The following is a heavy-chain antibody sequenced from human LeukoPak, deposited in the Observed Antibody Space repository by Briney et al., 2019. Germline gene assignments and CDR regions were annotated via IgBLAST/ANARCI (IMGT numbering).Heavy chain of an antibody. CDR3: ARDTMKGTSAFDI. J-gene: IGHJ3*02. CDR2: IRSSSSYI. Sequence: GGSLRLSCAASGFTFSSYWMSWVRQAPGKGLEWVSSIRSSSSYIYYADSVEGRFTISRDNAKNSLYLQMNSLRAEDTAVYYCARDTMKGTSAFDIWGQGTMVTVSS. CDR1: GFTFSSYW. V-gene: IGHV3-21*01. D-gene: IGHD3-22*01.